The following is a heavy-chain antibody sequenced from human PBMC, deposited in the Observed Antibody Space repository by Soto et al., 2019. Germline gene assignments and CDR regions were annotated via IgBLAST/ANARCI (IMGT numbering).Heavy chain of an antibody. V-gene: IGHV1-8*01. CDR3: TRGQGNH. J-gene: IGHJ4*02. CDR1: GYTFTSYD. Sequence: QVQLVQSGAEVKKPGASVRVSCKASGYTFTSYDIYWVRQATGQGLEWMGWMNPFSGNAVYTQKFQERVTNTRDTSINSAYMGLRGLGSEDPAVYYCTRGQGNHWGQGSLVTVSS. CDR2: MNPFSGNA.